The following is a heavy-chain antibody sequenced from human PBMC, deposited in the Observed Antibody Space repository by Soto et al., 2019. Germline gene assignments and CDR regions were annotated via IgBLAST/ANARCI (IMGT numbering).Heavy chain of an antibody. CDR1: GASISSSIYY. V-gene: IGHV4-39*01. J-gene: IGHJ4*02. CDR3: ARHADVSNFDY. Sequence: SETLSLTCTVSGASISSSIYYWGWIRQPPGKGLEWIGSIHYSGSTYYNPSLKSRVTISVDTSKNQFSLKLSSVTAADTAVYYCARHADVSNFDYWGQGTLVTVS. CDR2: IHYSGST.